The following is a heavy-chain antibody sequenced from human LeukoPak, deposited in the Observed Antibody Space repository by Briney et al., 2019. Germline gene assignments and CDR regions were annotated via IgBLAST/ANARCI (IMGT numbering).Heavy chain of an antibody. CDR2: INPNSGAT. D-gene: IGHD3-3*01. J-gene: IGHJ6*03. CDR1: GYTFTGYY. Sequence: ASVKVSCKTSGYTFTGYYLHWVRQAPGQGLEWMGSINPNSGATDYSQKFQGRVTMTRDTSISTAYMELSRLRSDDTAVYYCASEFLEWSAMGDDYYYYYMDVWGKGTTVTVSS. V-gene: IGHV1-2*02. CDR3: ASEFLEWSAMGDDYYYYYMDV.